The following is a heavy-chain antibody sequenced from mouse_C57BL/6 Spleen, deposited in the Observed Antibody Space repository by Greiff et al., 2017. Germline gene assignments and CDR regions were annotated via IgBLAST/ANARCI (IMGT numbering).Heavy chain of an antibody. J-gene: IGHJ1*03. CDR1: GYTFTSYW. Sequence: QVQLQQPGAELVMPGASVKLSCKASGYTFTSYWMHWVKQRPGQGLEWIGEIAPSDSYTNYNQKFKGKSTLTVDKSSSTAYMQLSSLTSEDSAVYYCARSTVVARYFDVWGTGTTVTVSS. V-gene: IGHV1-69*01. CDR3: ARSTVVARYFDV. D-gene: IGHD1-1*01. CDR2: IAPSDSYT.